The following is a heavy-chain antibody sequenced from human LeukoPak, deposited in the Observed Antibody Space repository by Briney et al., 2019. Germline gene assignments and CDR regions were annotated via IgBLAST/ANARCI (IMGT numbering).Heavy chain of an antibody. D-gene: IGHD3-10*01. Sequence: ASETLSLTCTVSGGSISSGGYYWSWIRQPPGKGLEWIGYIYYSGSTNYNPSLKSRVTISVDTSKNQFSLKLSSVTAADTAVYYCARTNYYGSGSYPYFDYWGQGTLVTVSS. CDR3: ARTNYYGSGSYPYFDY. V-gene: IGHV4-61*08. J-gene: IGHJ4*02. CDR1: GGSISSGGYY. CDR2: IYYSGST.